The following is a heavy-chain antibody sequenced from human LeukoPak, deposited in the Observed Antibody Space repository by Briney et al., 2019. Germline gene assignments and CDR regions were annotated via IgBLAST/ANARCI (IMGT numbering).Heavy chain of an antibody. CDR2: IYPGDSDT. V-gene: IGHV5-51*01. CDR1: GYSFTSYW. D-gene: IGHD1-26*01. Sequence: GESLKISCKGSGYSFTSYWIAGVRQMPGKGLEWMGIIYPGDSDTRFSPSFQGQVTISADKSISTAYLQWSSLKASDTAMYYCARLIVGATGVGYYFDYWGQGTLVTVSS. J-gene: IGHJ4*02. CDR3: ARLIVGATGVGYYFDY.